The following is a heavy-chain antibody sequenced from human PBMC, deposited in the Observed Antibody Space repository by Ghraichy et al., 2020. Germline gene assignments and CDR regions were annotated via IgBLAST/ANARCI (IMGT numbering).Heavy chain of an antibody. CDR1: GFTFSSYA. J-gene: IGHJ6*02. Sequence: GESLNISCAASGFTFSSYAMSWVRQAPGKGLEWVSAISGSGGSTYYADSVKGRFTISRDNSKNTLYLQMNSLRAEDTAVYYCAKDPHLVVPDYGMDVWGQGTTVTVSS. D-gene: IGHD2-2*01. CDR3: AKDPHLVVPDYGMDV. V-gene: IGHV3-23*01. CDR2: ISGSGGST.